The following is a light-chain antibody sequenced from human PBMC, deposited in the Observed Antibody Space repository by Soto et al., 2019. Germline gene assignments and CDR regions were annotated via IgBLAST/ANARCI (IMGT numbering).Light chain of an antibody. CDR3: SSYTSSSTPYV. V-gene: IGLV2-14*01. CDR1: SSDVGGYNY. Sequence: QSALTQPASVSGSPGQSITISCTGTSSDVGGYNYVSWYQQHPVKAPKLMIYDVTNRPSGVSDRFSGSKSGNTASLTSSGLQAEDEADYYCSSYTSSSTPYVCGTGTKLTVL. J-gene: IGLJ1*01. CDR2: DVT.